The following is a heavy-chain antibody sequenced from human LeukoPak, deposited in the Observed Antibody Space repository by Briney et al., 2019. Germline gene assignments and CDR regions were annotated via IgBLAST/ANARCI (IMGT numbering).Heavy chain of an antibody. CDR2: ISSSSSNI. D-gene: IGHD5-24*01. V-gene: IGHV3-48*04. J-gene: IGHJ3*02. Sequence: GGSLRLSCAASGFTFSNYNMNWVRQAPGKGLEWVSYISSSSSNIYHADSVKGRFTISRDNAKNSLYLQMNSLRAEDTAVYYCARDCEMATIRPDAFDIWGQGTMVTVSS. CDR1: GFTFSNYN. CDR3: ARDCEMATIRPDAFDI.